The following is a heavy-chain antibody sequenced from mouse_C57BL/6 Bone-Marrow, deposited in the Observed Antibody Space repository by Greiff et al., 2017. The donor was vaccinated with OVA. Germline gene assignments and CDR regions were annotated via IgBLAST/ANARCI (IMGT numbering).Heavy chain of an antibody. Sequence: VQLKESGPELVKPGASVKMSCKASGYTFTDYNMHWVKQSHGKSLEWIGYINPNNGGTSYNQKFKGKATLTVNKSSSTAYMELRSLTSEDSAVYYCAGWLLPKGYAMDYWGQGTSVTVSS. CDR1: GYTFTDYN. V-gene: IGHV1-22*01. CDR2: INPNNGGT. J-gene: IGHJ4*01. D-gene: IGHD2-3*01. CDR3: AGWLLPKGYAMDY.